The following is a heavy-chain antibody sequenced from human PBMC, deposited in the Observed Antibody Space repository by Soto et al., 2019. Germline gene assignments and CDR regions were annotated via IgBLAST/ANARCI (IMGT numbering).Heavy chain of an antibody. CDR3: AGWLVPTSDHAFDI. CDR2: IDPSDSYT. Sequence: GESLKISCKGSGYSFTSYWISWVRQMPGKGLEWMGRIDPSDSYTNYSPSFQGHVTISADKSISTAYLQWSSLKASDTAMYYCAGWLVPTSDHAFDIWGQGTMVTVSS. D-gene: IGHD3-22*01. CDR1: GYSFTSYW. J-gene: IGHJ3*02. V-gene: IGHV5-10-1*01.